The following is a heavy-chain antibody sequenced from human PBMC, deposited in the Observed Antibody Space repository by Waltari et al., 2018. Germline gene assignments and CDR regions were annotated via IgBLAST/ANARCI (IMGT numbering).Heavy chain of an antibody. CDR1: CGSFSGYY. Sequence: QVQLQQWRAGLLKPSETLSLTCAGYCGSFSGYYWIWIRQPPGMGLEWIGEINHLGSTDDIPSRKSGVTISVDTSKNQFSLKLSSVIAADTAGYYCARGPVGDYWGQGTLVTVS. J-gene: IGHJ4*02. D-gene: IGHD1-26*01. CDR3: ARGPVGDY. V-gene: IGHV4-34*01. CDR2: INHLGST.